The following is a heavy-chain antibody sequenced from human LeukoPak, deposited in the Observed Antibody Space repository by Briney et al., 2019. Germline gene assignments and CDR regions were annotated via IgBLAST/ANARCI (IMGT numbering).Heavy chain of an antibody. CDR1: GFTFSSYA. CDR3: ARLLSPGYSAYDWHAFDI. D-gene: IGHD5-12*01. J-gene: IGHJ3*02. CDR2: ISGSGGAT. V-gene: IGHV3-23*01. Sequence: GGSLRLSCAASGFTFSSYAMSWVRQAPGKGLEWVAAISGSGGATYYADSVKGRFTISRDNSKNTLYLQLSSLRAEDTAVYYCARLLSPGYSAYDWHAFDIWGQGTMVTVSS.